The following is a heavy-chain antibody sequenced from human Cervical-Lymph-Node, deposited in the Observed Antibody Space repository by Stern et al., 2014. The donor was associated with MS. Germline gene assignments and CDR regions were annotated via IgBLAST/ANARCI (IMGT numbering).Heavy chain of an antibody. CDR1: GFTFSSYG. V-gene: IGHV3-30*18. CDR2: ISYDGSNK. J-gene: IGHJ5*02. D-gene: IGHD6-13*01. CDR3: AKDSYSSSWYNWFDP. Sequence: VQLVESGGGVVQPGRSLRLSCAASGFTFSSYGMHWVRQAPGKGLEWVAVISYDGSNKYYADSVKGRFTISRDNSKNTLYLQMNSLRAEDTAVYYCAKDSYSSSWYNWFDPWGQGTLVTVSS.